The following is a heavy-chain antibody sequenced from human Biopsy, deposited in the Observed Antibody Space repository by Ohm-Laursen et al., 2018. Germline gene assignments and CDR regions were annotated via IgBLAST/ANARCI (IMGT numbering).Heavy chain of an antibody. CDR2: IYYSGST. J-gene: IGHJ3*02. D-gene: IGHD5-12*01. V-gene: IGHV4-59*01. CDR1: GVSISTYY. Sequence: SETLSLTCTVSGVSISTYYWSWTRQSPGRGLEWIAYIYYSGSTDYNPSLKSRVTISLDTSKNQFSLELSSVTAADTAIYYCAREAIGVATAFDIWGQGTMVTVSS. CDR3: AREAIGVATAFDI.